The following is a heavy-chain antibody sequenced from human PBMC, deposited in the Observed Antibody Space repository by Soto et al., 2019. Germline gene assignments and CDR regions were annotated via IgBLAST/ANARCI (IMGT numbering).Heavy chain of an antibody. J-gene: IGHJ5*02. Sequence: SETLSLTCTVSGGSISSSSYYWVWIRQPPGKGLEWIGSIYYSGSTYYNPSLKSRVTISVDTSKNQFSLKLSSVTAADTAVYYCARTYDSSGYYYGHWFDPWGQGTLVTVSS. CDR2: IYYSGST. D-gene: IGHD3-22*01. CDR1: GGSISSSSYY. CDR3: ARTYDSSGYYYGHWFDP. V-gene: IGHV4-39*01.